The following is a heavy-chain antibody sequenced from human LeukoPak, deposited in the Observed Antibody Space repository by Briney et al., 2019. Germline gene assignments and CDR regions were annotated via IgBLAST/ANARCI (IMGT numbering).Heavy chain of an antibody. CDR2: IIPILGTA. J-gene: IGHJ4*02. V-gene: IGHV1-69*10. CDR3: ARARGGDDILTLDY. Sequence: SVKVSCKASGGTFSSYAISWVRQAPGQGLEWMGGIIPILGTANYAQKFQGRVTITADKSTSTAYMELSSLRSEDTAVYYCARARGGDDILTLDYWGREPWSPSPQ. CDR1: GGTFSSYA. D-gene: IGHD3-9*01.